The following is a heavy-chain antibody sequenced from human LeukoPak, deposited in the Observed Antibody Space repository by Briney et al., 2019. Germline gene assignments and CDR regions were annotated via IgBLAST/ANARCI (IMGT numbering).Heavy chain of an antibody. D-gene: IGHD3-10*01. V-gene: IGHV2-5*02. CDR2: IYWDDDK. CDR1: GFSLNSLGVG. Sequence: ESGPTLVKPTQTLTLTCTFSGFSLNSLGVGVGWIRQPPGKALEGLALIYWDDDKRYSPPLKTRLTITKDTSKNQVVLRMTNVAPADTATYFCAHTGRRYYFDYWGQGTPVTVSS. CDR3: AHTGRRYYFDY. J-gene: IGHJ4*02.